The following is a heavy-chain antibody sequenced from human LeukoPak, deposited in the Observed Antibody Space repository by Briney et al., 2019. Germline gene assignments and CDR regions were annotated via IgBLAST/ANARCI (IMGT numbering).Heavy chain of an antibody. D-gene: IGHD2-15*01. CDR3: VKDQSYCSGGSCYYYFDH. CDR1: GFTFRSYA. CDR2: ISSNGGST. J-gene: IGHJ4*02. V-gene: IGHV3-64D*09. Sequence: GGSLRLSRSASGFTFRSYAMQWVRQAPGKGLEYVSAISSNGGSTCYADSVKGRFTISRDNSKNTLYLQMSSLRGEDTAVYYCVKDQSYCSGGSCYYYFDHWGQGTLVTVSS.